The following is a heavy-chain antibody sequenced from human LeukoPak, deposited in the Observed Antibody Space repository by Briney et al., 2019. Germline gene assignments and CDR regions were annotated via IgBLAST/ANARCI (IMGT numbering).Heavy chain of an antibody. D-gene: IGHD6-13*01. Sequence: SQTLSLTCAISGDSVSSYSAGWNWIRQSPSRGLEWLGRTYYRPKWYNEYALSVRSRITISPDTSKNQVSLQLNSMTPDDTAFYYCGRDIGAAIGHWGQGTLVTVSS. CDR2: TYYRPKWYN. V-gene: IGHV6-1*01. J-gene: IGHJ4*02. CDR1: GDSVSSYSAG. CDR3: GRDIGAAIGH.